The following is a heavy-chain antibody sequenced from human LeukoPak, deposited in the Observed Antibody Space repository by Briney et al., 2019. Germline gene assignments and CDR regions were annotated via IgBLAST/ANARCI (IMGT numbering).Heavy chain of an antibody. CDR3: TTKMAYCGGDCYPGAFDI. CDR2: IKSKTDGGTT. CDR1: GFTFSYAW. V-gene: IGHV3-15*01. D-gene: IGHD2-21*02. J-gene: IGHJ3*02. Sequence: PGGSLRLSCAASGFTFSYAWMSWVRQAPGKGLEWVGRIKSKTDGGTTDYAAPVKGRFTISRDDSKNTLYLQINSLKIEDTAVYYCTTKMAYCGGDCYPGAFDIWGQGTMVTVSS.